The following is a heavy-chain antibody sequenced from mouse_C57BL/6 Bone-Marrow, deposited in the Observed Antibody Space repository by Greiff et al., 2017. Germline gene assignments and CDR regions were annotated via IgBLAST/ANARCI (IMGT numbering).Heavy chain of an antibody. J-gene: IGHJ2*01. CDR2: ISSGGSYT. CDR3: ARQYYGSRYYFDY. Sequence: EVKLMESGGDLVKPGGSLKLSCAASGFTFSSYGMSWVRQTPDKRLEWVATISSGGSYTYYPDSVKGRFTISRDNAKNTLYLQMSSLKSEDTAMYYCARQYYGSRYYFDYWGQGTTRTVSS. D-gene: IGHD1-1*01. V-gene: IGHV5-6*01. CDR1: GFTFSSYG.